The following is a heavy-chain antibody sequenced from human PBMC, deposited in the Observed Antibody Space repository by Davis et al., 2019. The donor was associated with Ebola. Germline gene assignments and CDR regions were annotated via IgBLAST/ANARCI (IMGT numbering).Heavy chain of an antibody. CDR2: IYPGDSDT. V-gene: IGHV5-51*01. CDR3: ARLEGVTTRERSGDWFDP. Sequence: PGGSLRLSCKGSGYSFTSYWIGWVRQMPGKGLEWMGIIYPGDSDTRYSPSFQGQVTISADKSISTAYLQWSSLKASDTAMYYCARLEGVTTRERSGDWFDPWGQGTLVTVSS. D-gene: IGHD2-15*01. CDR1: GYSFTSYW. J-gene: IGHJ5*02.